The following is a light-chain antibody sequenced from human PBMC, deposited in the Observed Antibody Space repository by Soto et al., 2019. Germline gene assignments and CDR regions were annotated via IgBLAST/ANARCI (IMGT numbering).Light chain of an antibody. V-gene: IGKV3-11*01. CDR3: QQRSNWPPIT. CDR2: DAS. CDR1: QRVSRN. J-gene: IGKJ5*01. Sequence: EIVMTQSPATPSVSPGERATLSCRASQRVSRNLAWYQQKPGQAPRLLIYDASTRATGIPDRFSGSGSETEFTLTISSLEPEDAAVYYCQQRSNWPPITFGQGTRLEIK.